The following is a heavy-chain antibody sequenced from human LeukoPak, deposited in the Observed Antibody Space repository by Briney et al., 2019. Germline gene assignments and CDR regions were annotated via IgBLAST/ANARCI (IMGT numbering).Heavy chain of an antibody. V-gene: IGHV1-2*02. Sequence: ASVKVSCKASGYTFTGYYMHWVRQAPGQGLEWMGWINPNSGGTNYAQKFQGRVTMTRDTSISTAYMELSRLRSDDTAVYYCARGISFGVVPAAGAFDIWGQGTNVTVSS. CDR1: GYTFTGYY. J-gene: IGHJ3*02. CDR3: ARGISFGVVPAAGAFDI. D-gene: IGHD2-2*01. CDR2: INPNSGGT.